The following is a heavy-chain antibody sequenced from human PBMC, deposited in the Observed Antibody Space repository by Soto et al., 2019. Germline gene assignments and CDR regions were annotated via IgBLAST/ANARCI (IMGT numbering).Heavy chain of an antibody. J-gene: IGHJ4*02. D-gene: IGHD2-2*01. Sequence: QVLLVDSGGGVVQPGRSLRLSCAASGFTFSSYAMNWVRQAPGKGLEWVALISHDGINKYYADSVRGRFTISRDSSPKPVVPPMNHLRASGQAVYLCGRCYSTSLHLGSDYWGQGTLVTVSS. CDR1: GFTFSSYA. CDR3: GRCYSTSLHLGSDY. V-gene: IGHV3-30-3*01. CDR2: ISHDGINK.